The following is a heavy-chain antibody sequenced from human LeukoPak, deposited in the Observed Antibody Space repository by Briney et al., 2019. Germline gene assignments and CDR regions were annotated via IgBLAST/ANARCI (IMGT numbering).Heavy chain of an antibody. J-gene: IGHJ4*02. V-gene: IGHV4-59*11. D-gene: IGHD1-26*01. CDR3: ARDGYSGSSLFDY. CDR1: GGSISSHF. Sequence: SSETLSLTCTVSGGSISSHFWSWIRQPPGKGLEWIGYIHYSGSTNYNPSLKSRVTISVDTSKNQFSLRLSSVTAADTAVYYCARDGYSGSSLFDYWGQGTLVTVSS. CDR2: IHYSGST.